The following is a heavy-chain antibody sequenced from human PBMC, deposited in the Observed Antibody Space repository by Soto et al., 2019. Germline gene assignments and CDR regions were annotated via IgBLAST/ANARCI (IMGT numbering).Heavy chain of an antibody. D-gene: IGHD2-21*02. CDR3: AKVDCGGDCYWYYFDY. CDR1: GFTFSSYG. J-gene: IGHJ4*02. Sequence: QVQLVESGGGVVQPGRSLRLSYAASGFTFSSYGMHWVRQAPGKGLAWVAVISYDGNNKYYADSVKGRFTISRDDSMNTLYLQMDSLRAEDTAVYYCAKVDCGGDCYWYYFDYWGQGTLVTVSS. CDR2: ISYDGNNK. V-gene: IGHV3-30*18.